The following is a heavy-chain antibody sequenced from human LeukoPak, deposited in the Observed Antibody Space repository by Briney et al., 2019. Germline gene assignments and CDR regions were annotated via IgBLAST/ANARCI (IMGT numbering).Heavy chain of an antibody. CDR2: ISYDGSNK. CDR1: GFTFSTYA. D-gene: IGHD3-22*01. J-gene: IGHJ4*02. V-gene: IGHV3-30-3*01. CDR3: ARHYDTSGYHYFDF. Sequence: PGGSLRLSCAASGFTFSTYALHWVRQAPGKGLEWVAVISYDGSNKYYADSVKGRFSISRDSSKNTLYLDMNSLRAEDTAVYYCARHYDTSGYHYFDFRGQGTLVTVSS.